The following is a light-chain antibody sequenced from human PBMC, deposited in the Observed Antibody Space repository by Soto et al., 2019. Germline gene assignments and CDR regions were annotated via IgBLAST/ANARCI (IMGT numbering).Light chain of an antibody. CDR3: AAWADTLSVHVV. J-gene: IGLJ2*01. Sequence: QSVLTQPPSASGTPGQRVTISCSGSRSNIGSEYVYWYQQVPGTAPKLLIYRNNQRPSGVPDRFSVSKSGTSASLAISGLRSEAEDESDCAAWADTLSVHVVFGGGTKLTVL. V-gene: IGLV1-47*01. CDR1: RSNIGSEY. CDR2: RNN.